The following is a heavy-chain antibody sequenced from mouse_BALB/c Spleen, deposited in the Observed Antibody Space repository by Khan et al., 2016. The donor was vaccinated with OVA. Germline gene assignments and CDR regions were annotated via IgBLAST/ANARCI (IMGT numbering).Heavy chain of an antibody. J-gene: IGHJ3*01. V-gene: IGHV5-6*01. CDR1: GFSFSSYS. D-gene: IGHD4-1*01. CDR2: ISSGGDYT. CDR3: ASHLTGSFAY. Sequence: EVELVESGGDLVRPGGSLKLSCAASGFSFSSYSMSWVRQTPDKRLEWVATISSGGDYTYYPDSVKGRFTISRDNAKKSLYLHMSSLQSEDTAIYYCASHLTGSFAYWGQGTLVTVSA.